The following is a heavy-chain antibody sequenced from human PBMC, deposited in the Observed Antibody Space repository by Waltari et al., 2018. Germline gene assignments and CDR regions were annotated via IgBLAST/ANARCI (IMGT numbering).Heavy chain of an antibody. J-gene: IGHJ3*02. CDR2: SSHIGST. V-gene: IGHV4-30-2*01. Sequence: SSHIGSTYYNPSLKSRVTISVDRSKNQFSLKLSSVTAADKAVYYRARGGYCSSTGCCETCDAFENWGQGTMVTVSS. D-gene: IGHD2-2*01. CDR3: ARGGYCSSTGCCETCDAFEN.